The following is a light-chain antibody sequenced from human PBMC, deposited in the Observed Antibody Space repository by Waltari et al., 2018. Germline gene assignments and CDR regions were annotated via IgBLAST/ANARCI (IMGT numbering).Light chain of an antibody. V-gene: IGKV2-30*02. CDR3: MQATNWPLT. Sequence: DVVMTQSPLSLPVSLGQPASISCRSSQSLVHTDGHTYLNWFQQRPGQSPRRLIYKVSRRDSGVPDRFSGSESDTAFTLKISRVEAEDVGIYDCMQATNWPLTFGQGTKVEIQ. CDR2: KVS. CDR1: QSLVHTDGHTY. J-gene: IGKJ1*01.